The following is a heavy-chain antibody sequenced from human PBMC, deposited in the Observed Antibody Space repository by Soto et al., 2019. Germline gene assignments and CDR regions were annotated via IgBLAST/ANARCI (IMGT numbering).Heavy chain of an antibody. D-gene: IGHD2-2*01. V-gene: IGHV4-59*08. J-gene: IGHJ6*03. CDR1: GGSISSYY. CDR3: ARSLGSSLKTIFVPAAKGGDYNYMYV. CDR2: IYYSGST. Sequence: SETLSLTCTVSGGSISSYYWSWIRQPPGKGLEWIGYIYYSGSTNYNPSLKSRVTISVDTSKNQFSLKLSSVTAADTAVYYCARSLGSSLKTIFVPAAKGGDYNYMYVCCKDTAVTVS.